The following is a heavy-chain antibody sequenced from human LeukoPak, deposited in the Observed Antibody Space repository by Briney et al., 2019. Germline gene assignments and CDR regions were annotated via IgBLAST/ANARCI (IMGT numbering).Heavy chain of an antibody. J-gene: IGHJ4*02. CDR1: GFTFSSYS. CDR3: ARNKMTTVTTLYY. D-gene: IGHD4-17*01. V-gene: IGHV3-48*01. Sequence: PGGSLRLSCAASGFTFSSYSMNWVRQAPGKGLEWVSYISSSSSTIYYADSVKGRFTISRDNAKNSLYLQMNSLRAEDTAVYYCARNKMTTVTTLYYWGQGTLVTVSS. CDR2: ISSSSSTI.